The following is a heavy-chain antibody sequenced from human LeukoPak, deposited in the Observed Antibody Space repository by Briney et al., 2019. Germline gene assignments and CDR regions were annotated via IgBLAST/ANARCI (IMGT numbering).Heavy chain of an antibody. CDR2: ISPSGDIL. Sequence: GGSLRLSCAASGFTFSSHGMNWVRQAPGKGLEWVSGISPSGDILYYADSVKGQFTISRDNSKNTLYLQMNSLKTEDTAVYYCTTVQWPNWGQGTLVTVSS. CDR3: TTVQWPN. V-gene: IGHV3-23*01. J-gene: IGHJ4*02. D-gene: IGHD6-19*01. CDR1: GFTFSSHG.